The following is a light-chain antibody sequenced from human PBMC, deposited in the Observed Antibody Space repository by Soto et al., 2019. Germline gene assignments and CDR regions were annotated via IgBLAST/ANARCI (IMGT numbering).Light chain of an antibody. Sequence: QSALTQPASVSGSPGQSITISCTGTSSDVGGYNYVSWSQQHPGKAPKLMIYEVSNRPSGVSNRFSGSKSGNTASLTISGLQAEDEADYYCSSCTTTNTYVFGTGTKVTVL. CDR3: SSCTTTNTYV. V-gene: IGLV2-14*01. CDR1: SSDVGGYNY. CDR2: EVS. J-gene: IGLJ1*01.